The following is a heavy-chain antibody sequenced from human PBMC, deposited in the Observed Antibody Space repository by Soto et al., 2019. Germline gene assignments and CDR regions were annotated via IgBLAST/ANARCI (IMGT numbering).Heavy chain of an antibody. CDR3: ARGPLGQLTKYYYYYYMDV. V-gene: IGHV4-34*01. CDR2: INHSGST. CDR1: GGSFSGYY. D-gene: IGHD2-2*01. J-gene: IGHJ6*03. Sequence: QVQLQQWGAGLLKPSETLSLTCAVYGGSFSGYYWSWIRQPPGKGLEWIGEINHSGSTNYNPSLKSRVTISVDPSKNQFSLKLSSVTAADTAVYYCARGPLGQLTKYYYYYYMDVWGKGATVPGSS.